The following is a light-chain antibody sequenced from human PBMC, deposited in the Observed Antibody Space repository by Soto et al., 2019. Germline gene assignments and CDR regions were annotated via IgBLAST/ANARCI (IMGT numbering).Light chain of an antibody. CDR2: AAS. CDR3: QQSYSTPHT. V-gene: IGKV1-39*01. CDR1: QSVSSY. J-gene: IGKJ4*01. Sequence: DIQMTQSPSSLSASVGDRVTITCRASQSVSSYLNWYQQKPGKAPKLLIYAASSLQSGVLSKFSGSGSGTDFPLTISSLQPEDFATYYCQQSYSTPHTFGGGTKVDIK.